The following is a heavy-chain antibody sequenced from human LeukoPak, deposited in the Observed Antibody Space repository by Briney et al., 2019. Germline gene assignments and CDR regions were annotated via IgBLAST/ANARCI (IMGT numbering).Heavy chain of an antibody. Sequence: GRSLGLSCAASGFTFSSYGMHWVRQAPGKGLEWVAVISYDGSNKYYADSVKGRFTISRDNSKNTLYLQMNSLRAEDTAVYYCAKDNYYGSGSYYSFLYGMDVWGKGTTVTVSS. CDR2: ISYDGSNK. V-gene: IGHV3-30*18. CDR3: AKDNYYGSGSYYSFLYGMDV. J-gene: IGHJ6*04. D-gene: IGHD3-10*01. CDR1: GFTFSSYG.